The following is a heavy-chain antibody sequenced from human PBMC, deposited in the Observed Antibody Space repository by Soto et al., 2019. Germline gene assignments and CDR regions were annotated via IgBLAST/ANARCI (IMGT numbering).Heavy chain of an antibody. CDR1: GCSISSGGFY. D-gene: IGHD3-10*01. CDR2: IYYSGST. V-gene: IGHV4-31*11. CDR3: ARLFSGDAFDI. Sequence: SETLSLTCAVAGCSISSGGFYWSWICQHPGKGLEWIGYIYYSGSTYYNPSLKSRVTISVDTSKNQFSLKLSSVTAADTAVYYCARLFSGDAFDIWGQGTMVT. J-gene: IGHJ3*02.